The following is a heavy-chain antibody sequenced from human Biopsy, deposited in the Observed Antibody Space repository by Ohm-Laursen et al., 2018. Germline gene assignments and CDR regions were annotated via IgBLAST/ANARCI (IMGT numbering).Heavy chain of an antibody. D-gene: IGHD1-1*01. CDR2: ISGSGGRT. CDR3: ARPTNARAGGAPFDI. V-gene: IGHV3-23*01. J-gene: IGHJ3*02. Sequence: SLRLSCTASGFTFHTYAMNWVRQAPGKGLECVSTISGSGGRTYYADSVKGRFTISRDNSENTLYLQMNSLRAEDTAMYYCARPTNARAGGAPFDIWGQGTMVTVSS. CDR1: GFTFHTYA.